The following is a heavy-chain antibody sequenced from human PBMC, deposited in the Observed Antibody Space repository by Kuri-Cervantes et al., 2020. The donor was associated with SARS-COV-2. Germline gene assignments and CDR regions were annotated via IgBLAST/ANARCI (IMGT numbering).Heavy chain of an antibody. CDR3: EVWGPVVTPFFDY. V-gene: IGHV1-69*06. CDR2: IIPIFGTA. Sequence: SVKVSCKASGGTFSSYAISWVRQAPGQGLEWMGGIIPIFGTANYAQKFQGRVTITADKSTSTAYMELSSLRSEDPAVYYCEVWGPVVTPFFDYWGQGTLVTVSS. D-gene: IGHD4-23*01. J-gene: IGHJ4*02. CDR1: GGTFSSYA.